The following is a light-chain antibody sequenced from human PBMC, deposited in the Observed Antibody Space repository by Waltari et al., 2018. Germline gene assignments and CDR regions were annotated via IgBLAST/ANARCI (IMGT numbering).Light chain of an antibody. CDR2: TAS. Sequence: DIQMTQSPSPLSAFVGDRATITCRTSQNINRFLNWYQHKPGEAPKLLIYTASSMQGGVPSRFSGSGSGTEFSLTISSLQPEDFATYYCQQSYSIPFTFGQGTKVEIK. J-gene: IGKJ2*01. V-gene: IGKV1-39*01. CDR3: QQSYSIPFT. CDR1: QNINRF.